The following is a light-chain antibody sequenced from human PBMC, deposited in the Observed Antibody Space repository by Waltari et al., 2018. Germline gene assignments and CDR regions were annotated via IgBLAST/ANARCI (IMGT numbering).Light chain of an antibody. Sequence: ELVLTQSPGTLSLSPGERATISCRASQSVGRYLAWYQQKPGQAPRLLVYGASSRATGIPDRFSGSGSGTDFSLTISRLEPEDFAVYFCQKYDRLPATFGQGTKVEIK. J-gene: IGKJ1*01. V-gene: IGKV3-20*01. CDR3: QKYDRLPAT. CDR1: QSVGRY. CDR2: GAS.